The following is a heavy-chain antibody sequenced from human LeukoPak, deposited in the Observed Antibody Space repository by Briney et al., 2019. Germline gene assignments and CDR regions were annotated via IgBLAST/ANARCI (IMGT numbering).Heavy chain of an antibody. Sequence: GGSLRLSCAASGFTVSSNYMSWVRQAPGKGLEWVSVIYSGGSTYYADSVKGRFTISRDNSKNTLYLQMNSLRAEDTAVYYCASLVRGVIKGNDYWGQGTLVTVSS. CDR1: GFTVSSNY. J-gene: IGHJ4*02. CDR3: ASLVRGVIKGNDY. V-gene: IGHV3-66*01. CDR2: IYSGGST. D-gene: IGHD3-10*01.